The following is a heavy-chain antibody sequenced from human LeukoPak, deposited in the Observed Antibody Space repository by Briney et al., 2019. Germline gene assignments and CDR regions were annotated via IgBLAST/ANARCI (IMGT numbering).Heavy chain of an antibody. J-gene: IGHJ4*02. CDR1: GGSISSYY. V-gene: IGHV4-59*12. D-gene: IGHD2-15*01. CDR2: IYHSGST. CDR3: ASRYCSGGSCSFDY. Sequence: SETLSLTCTVSGGSISSYYWSWIRQPPGKGLEWIGYIYHSGSTYYNPSLKSRVTISVDRSKNQFSLKLSSVTAADTAVYYCASRYCSGGSCSFDYWGQGTLVTVSS.